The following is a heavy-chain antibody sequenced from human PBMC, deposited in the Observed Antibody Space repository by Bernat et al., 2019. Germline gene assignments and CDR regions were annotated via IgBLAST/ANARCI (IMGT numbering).Heavy chain of an antibody. CDR1: GFTFSSYS. CDR3: ARGEPYRVVVPAAIEGWLDP. Sequence: EVQLVESGGGLVKPGGSLRLSCAASGFTFSSYSMNWVRQAPGKGLEWVSSISSSSSYIYYADSVKGRFTISRDNAKNSLYMQMNSLRAEDTAVYYCARGEPYRVVVPAAIEGWLDPWGQGTLVTVSS. J-gene: IGHJ5*02. D-gene: IGHD2-2*01. V-gene: IGHV3-21*01. CDR2: ISSSSSYI.